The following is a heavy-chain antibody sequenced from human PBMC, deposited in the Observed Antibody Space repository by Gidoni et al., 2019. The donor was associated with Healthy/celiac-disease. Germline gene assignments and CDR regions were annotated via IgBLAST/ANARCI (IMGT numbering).Heavy chain of an antibody. CDR3: TRRAVTGN. CDR2: IISKANSYAT. Sequence: EVQLVESGGGLVQTGWSLKLSCAASGFTFSGSAMHWVRQASGKGLEWVGRIISKANSYATAYAASVKGRFTISRDDSKNTEYLQMNSLKTEDTAVYYCTRRAVTGNWGQGTLVTVSS. D-gene: IGHD4-17*01. V-gene: IGHV3-73*02. CDR1: GFTFSGSA. J-gene: IGHJ4*02.